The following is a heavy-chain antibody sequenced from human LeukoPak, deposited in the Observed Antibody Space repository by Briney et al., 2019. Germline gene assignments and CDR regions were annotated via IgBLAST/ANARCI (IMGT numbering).Heavy chain of an antibody. D-gene: IGHD3-10*01. CDR3: ARGRRSLLSDC. Sequence: SETLSLTCTVSGGSISSYYWSWIRQPPGKGLEWIAYIYYSGSTNYNPSLKSRVTISVDTSKNQFFLKLNSVTAADTAVYYCARGRRSLLSDCWGQGSLVTVSS. V-gene: IGHV4-59*01. CDR2: IYYSGST. CDR1: GGSISSYY. J-gene: IGHJ4*02.